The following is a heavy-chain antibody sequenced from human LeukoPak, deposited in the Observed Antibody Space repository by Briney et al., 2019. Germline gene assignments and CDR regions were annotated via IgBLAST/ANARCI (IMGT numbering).Heavy chain of an antibody. D-gene: IGHD3-9*01. CDR3: AKQGSYDILTGYQYYFDY. Sequence: GGSLRLSCAVSGFTVTSSYMSWVRQAPGKGLEWVAAVYSGGSTYYADSVKGRFTISRDNSKNTLYLQMNSLRAEDTAVYYCAKQGSYDILTGYQYYFDYWGQGTLVTVSS. V-gene: IGHV3-66*04. CDR1: GFTVTSSY. CDR2: VYSGGST. J-gene: IGHJ4*02.